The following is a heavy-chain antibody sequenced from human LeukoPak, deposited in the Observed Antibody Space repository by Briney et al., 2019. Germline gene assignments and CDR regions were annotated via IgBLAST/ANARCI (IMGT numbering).Heavy chain of an antibody. CDR3: ARTLEWEVLGDY. Sequence: ASVKVSCEASGYTFTSYDINWVRQDTGQGLEWMGWMNPNSGNTGFAQKFQGRVTMTRNTSISTAYMELSSLTSEDTAVYYCARTLEWEVLGDYWGQGTLVTVSS. V-gene: IGHV1-8*01. J-gene: IGHJ4*02. CDR1: GYTFTSYD. CDR2: MNPNSGNT. D-gene: IGHD1-26*01.